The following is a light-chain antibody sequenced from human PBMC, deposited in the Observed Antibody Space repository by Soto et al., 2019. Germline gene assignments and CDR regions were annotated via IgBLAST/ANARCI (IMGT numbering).Light chain of an antibody. V-gene: IGKV1-33*01. CDR1: QDISNY. CDR3: QQYEYFPLT. J-gene: IGKJ5*01. CDR2: DAS. Sequence: IEMTQSPSSLSASVGDRVTITCQASQDISNYLNWYQQKTGRAPKLLIYDASSLESGVSSRFSGSGSGTHFTFTISSLQPDDIATYYCQQYEYFPLTCGQGTRLDIK.